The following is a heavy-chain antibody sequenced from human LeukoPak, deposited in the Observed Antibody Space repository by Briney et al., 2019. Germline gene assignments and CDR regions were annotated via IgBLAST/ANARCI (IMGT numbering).Heavy chain of an antibody. J-gene: IGHJ4*02. Sequence: SETLSLTCTVSGGSISSSSYYWGWIRQPPGKGLEWIGSIYYSGSTYYNLSLKSRVTISVDTSKNQFSLKLSSVTAADTAVYYCARHARSMGTGDFDYWGQGTLVTVSS. V-gene: IGHV4-39*01. CDR3: ARHARSMGTGDFDY. D-gene: IGHD7-27*01. CDR1: GGSISSSSYY. CDR2: IYYSGST.